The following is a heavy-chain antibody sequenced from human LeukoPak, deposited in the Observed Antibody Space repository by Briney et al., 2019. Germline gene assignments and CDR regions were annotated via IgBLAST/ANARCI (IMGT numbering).Heavy chain of an antibody. CDR3: TSGMDV. Sequence: GGSLRLSCVASGFNFSNHPLSWVRQAPGQGLEWVSAINASGTGTFYADSVRGRFVISRDNSEKKVFLQMNSLRAEDTAVYYCTSGMDVWGQGTAV. CDR1: GFNFSNHP. CDR2: INASGTGT. V-gene: IGHV3-23*01. J-gene: IGHJ6*02. D-gene: IGHD5-12*01.